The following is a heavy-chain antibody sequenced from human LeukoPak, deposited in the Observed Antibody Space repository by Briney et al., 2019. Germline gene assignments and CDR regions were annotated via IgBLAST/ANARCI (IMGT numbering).Heavy chain of an antibody. CDR1: GGSISSYY. CDR2: IYYSGST. CDR3: ARSPSSSSWYGDWYFDL. J-gene: IGHJ2*01. V-gene: IGHV4-59*01. Sequence: SETLSLTCTVSGGSISSYYWSWIRQPPGKGLEWIGYIYYSGSTNYNPSLKSRVTISVDTSKNQFSLKLSSVTAADTAVYYCARSPSSSSWYGDWYFDLWGRGTLVTVSS. D-gene: IGHD6-13*01.